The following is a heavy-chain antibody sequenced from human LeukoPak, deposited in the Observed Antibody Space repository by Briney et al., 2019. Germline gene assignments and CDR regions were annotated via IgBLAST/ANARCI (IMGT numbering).Heavy chain of an antibody. CDR3: VREGFYFFDF. J-gene: IGHJ4*01. V-gene: IGHV3-7*01. Sequence: GGSLRLSCAASGFTFTNNFMSWVRQVPGKGLEWVANIKQGGSETTYADSVRGRFTIFRDNAKDSVYLQMNSLRAEDSATYYCVREGFYFFDFWGQGTLVTVSS. CDR2: IKQGGSET. CDR1: GFTFTNNF.